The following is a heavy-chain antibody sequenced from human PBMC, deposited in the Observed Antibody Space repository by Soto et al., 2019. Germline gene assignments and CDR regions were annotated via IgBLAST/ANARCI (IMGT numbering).Heavy chain of an antibody. CDR3: ARKASVASEIPPAQNWFDP. Sequence: ASVKVSCKASGYTFTSYYMHWVRQAPGQGLEWMGIINPSGGSTSCAQKFQGRVTMTRDTSTSTVYMELSSLRSEDTAVYYCARKASVASEIPPAQNWFDPWGQGTLVTVSS. D-gene: IGHD6-6*01. CDR2: INPSGGST. J-gene: IGHJ5*02. V-gene: IGHV1-46*01. CDR1: GYTFTSYY.